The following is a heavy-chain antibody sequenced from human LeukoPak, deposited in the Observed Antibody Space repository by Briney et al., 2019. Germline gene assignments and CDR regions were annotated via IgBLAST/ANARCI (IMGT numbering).Heavy chain of an antibody. J-gene: IGHJ4*02. Sequence: ASVKVSCKASGYTFTSYYMHWVRQAPGQGLEWMGIINPSGGSTSYAQKFQGRVTITRNTSISTAYMELSSLRSEDTAVYYCARGVSIAANDYWGQGTLVTVSS. CDR2: INPSGGST. D-gene: IGHD6-6*01. CDR1: GYTFTSYY. CDR3: ARGVSIAANDY. V-gene: IGHV1-46*01.